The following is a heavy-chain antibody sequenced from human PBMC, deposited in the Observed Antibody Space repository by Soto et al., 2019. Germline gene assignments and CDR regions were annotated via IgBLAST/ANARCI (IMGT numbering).Heavy chain of an antibody. J-gene: IGHJ5*02. CDR3: AKDILTGYYANNWFDP. CDR2: ISYDGSNK. V-gene: IGHV3-30*18. CDR1: GFTLSSYG. D-gene: IGHD3-9*01. Sequence: GGSLRLSCAASGFTLSSYGMHWVRQAPGKGLEWVAVISYDGSNKYYADSVKGRFTISRDNSKNTLYLQMNSLRAEDTAVYYCAKDILTGYYANNWFDPWGQGTLVTVSS.